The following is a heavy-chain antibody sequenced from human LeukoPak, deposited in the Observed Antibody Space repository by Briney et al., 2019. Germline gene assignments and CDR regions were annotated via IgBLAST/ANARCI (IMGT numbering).Heavy chain of an antibody. CDR1: RFTFRNYA. V-gene: IGHV3-23*01. J-gene: IGHJ4*02. Sequence: GGALRLSSAASRFTFRNYAISWVRQAPPRGLEWVSSLRGDGETFYAYSVKGRFTLSRDGSRTTVFLQLNSLRVEHTAVSFFAKAGAVSDADAVLWGQGTLVTVSS. CDR3: AKAGAVSDADAVL. CDR2: LRGDGET. D-gene: IGHD6-19*01.